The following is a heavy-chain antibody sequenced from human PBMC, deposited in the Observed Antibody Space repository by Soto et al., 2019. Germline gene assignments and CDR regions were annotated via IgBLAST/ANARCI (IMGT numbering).Heavy chain of an antibody. CDR1: GFTFSSYW. V-gene: IGHV3-74*01. D-gene: IGHD2-15*01. CDR3: ASLSGVVAATHDAFDI. J-gene: IGHJ3*02. Sequence: GGSLRLSCAASGFTFSSYWMHWVRQAPGKGLVWVSRINSDGSSTSYADSVKGRFTISRDNAKNTLYLQMNSLRAEDTAVYYCASLSGVVAATHDAFDIWGQRTMVTVSS. CDR2: INSDGSST.